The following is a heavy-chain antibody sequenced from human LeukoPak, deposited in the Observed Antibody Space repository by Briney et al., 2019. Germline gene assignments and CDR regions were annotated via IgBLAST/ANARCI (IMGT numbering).Heavy chain of an antibody. D-gene: IGHD4-11*01. V-gene: IGHV4-59*11. Sequence: PSETLSLTCTVSDDSFSTHLWTWIRPPPGKGLERIGYISYTESTNSNPSPNSRVTIAVDTSKKQFTLKLSSVTAADTAVYYCARGPTTVTKGFDIWSQGTLVTVSA. CDR3: ARGPTTVTKGFDI. CDR2: ISYTEST. CDR1: DDSFSTHL. J-gene: IGHJ3*02.